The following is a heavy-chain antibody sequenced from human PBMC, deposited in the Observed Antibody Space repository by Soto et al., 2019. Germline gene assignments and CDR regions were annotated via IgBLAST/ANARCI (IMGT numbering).Heavy chain of an antibody. CDR2: ISGSGGRT. J-gene: IGHJ4*02. Sequence: GGSLRLSCAASGFTFSSYAMSWVRQAPGKGLEWVSSISGSGGRTYYADSVKGRFTISRDNSKNTLYLQMNSLRAEDTAVYYCAKDWCTNGACCLFDXWGQGTLVTVSX. V-gene: IGHV3-23*01. CDR1: GFTFSSYA. D-gene: IGHD2-8*01. CDR3: AKDWCTNGACCLFDX.